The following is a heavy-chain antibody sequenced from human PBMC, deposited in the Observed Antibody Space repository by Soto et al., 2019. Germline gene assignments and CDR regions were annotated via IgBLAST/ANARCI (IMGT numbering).Heavy chain of an antibody. D-gene: IGHD1-26*01. CDR1: GFTFDDYS. CDR3: GKDGAITDYTYLDH. CDR2: ISWDGRST. J-gene: IGHJ4*02. V-gene: IGHV3-43*01. Sequence: EVQLVESGGVVVQPGASLRLSCAASGFTFDDYSMHWVRQAPGKGLEWVSLISWDGRSTYYADSVKGRFTVSRDNSKNSLYLQMNSLTTEDTAFYYCGKDGAITDYTYLDHWGQGALVTVSS.